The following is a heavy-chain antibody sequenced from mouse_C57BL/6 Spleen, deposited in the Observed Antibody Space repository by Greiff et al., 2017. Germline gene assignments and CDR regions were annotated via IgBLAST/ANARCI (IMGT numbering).Heavy chain of an antibody. CDR1: GYTFTDYE. Sequence: QVQLQQSGAELVRPGASVTLSCKASGYTFTDYEMHWVKQTPVHGLEWIGAIDPETGGTAYNQKFKGKAILTADKSSSTAYMELRSLTSEDSAVYYCTLITTVDRFAYWGQGTLVTVSA. J-gene: IGHJ3*01. D-gene: IGHD1-1*01. V-gene: IGHV1-15*01. CDR2: IDPETGGT. CDR3: TLITTVDRFAY.